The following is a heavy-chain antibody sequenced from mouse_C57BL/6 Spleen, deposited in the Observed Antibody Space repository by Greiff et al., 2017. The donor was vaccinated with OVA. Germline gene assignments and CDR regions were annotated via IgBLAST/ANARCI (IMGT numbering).Heavy chain of an antibody. J-gene: IGHJ4*01. CDR3: ARVGLLYAMDY. CDR1: GYTFTSYW. Sequence: QVQLQQPGAELVRPGSSVKLSCKASGYTFTSYWMHWVKQRPIQGLEWIGNIDPSDSATHYNQKFKDKATLTVDKSSSTAYMQLSSLTSEDSAVDYCARVGLLYAMDYWGQGTSVTVSS. D-gene: IGHD1-1*01. CDR2: IDPSDSAT. V-gene: IGHV1-52*01.